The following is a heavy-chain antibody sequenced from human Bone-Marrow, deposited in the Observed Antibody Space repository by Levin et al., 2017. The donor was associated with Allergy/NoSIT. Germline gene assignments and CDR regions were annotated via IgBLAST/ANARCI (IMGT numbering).Heavy chain of an antibody. J-gene: IGHJ4*02. Sequence: GGCLRLSCAASGFTVSTNYIIWVRQAPGKGLEWVSVLYSNGLIKYADSVRDRFVISRDNSKNTVYLQMNSLTAEDTALYHCARGRLYSYESTSFYGPLDQWGQGTLVTVSS. CDR2: LYSNGLI. CDR3: ARGRLYSYESTSFYGPLDQ. V-gene: IGHV3-66*01. CDR1: GFTVSTNY. D-gene: IGHD3-16*01.